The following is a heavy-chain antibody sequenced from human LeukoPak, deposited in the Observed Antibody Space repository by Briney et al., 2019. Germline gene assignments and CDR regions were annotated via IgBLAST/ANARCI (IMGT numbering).Heavy chain of an antibody. V-gene: IGHV1-69*13. CDR2: IIPIFGTA. CDR3: AREAEYNYGTHFDY. J-gene: IGHJ4*02. Sequence: SVKVSCKASGGTFSSYAISWVRQAPGQGLEWMGGIIPIFGTANYAQKFQGRVTITADESTSTAYMELSSLRSEDTAVYYCAREAEYNYGTHFDYWGQETLVTVSS. D-gene: IGHD5-18*01. CDR1: GGTFSSYA.